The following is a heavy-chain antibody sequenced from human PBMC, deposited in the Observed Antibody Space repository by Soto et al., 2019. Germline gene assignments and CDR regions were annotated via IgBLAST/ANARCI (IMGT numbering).Heavy chain of an antibody. CDR3: ARDLDIVVDNYYGMDV. CDR2: ISSSSSTI. V-gene: IGHV3-48*02. D-gene: IGHD2-2*03. J-gene: IGHJ6*02. CDR1: GFTFSSYS. Sequence: GGSLRLSCAASGFTFSSYSMNWVRQAPGKGLEWVSYISSSSSTIYYADSVKGRFTISRDNAKNSLYLQMNSLRDEDTAVYYCARDLDIVVDNYYGMDVWGQGTTVTVSS.